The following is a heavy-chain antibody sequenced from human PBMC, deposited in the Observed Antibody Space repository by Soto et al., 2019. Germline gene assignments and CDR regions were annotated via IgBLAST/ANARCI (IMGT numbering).Heavy chain of an antibody. CDR1: GHTFTGHH. Sequence: QVQMVQSGAEVKKPGASVKVSCKASGHTFTGHHMHWVRQAPGQGLEWMGLIDLDIGDTTYAQKFQGRVTSTSDTYITTAYMELRGLRSDDTALYYCALEPTGTAGFDYWGQGTLVTVSS. D-gene: IGHD2-21*02. CDR3: ALEPTGTAGFDY. V-gene: IGHV1-2*02. CDR2: IDLDIGDT. J-gene: IGHJ4*02.